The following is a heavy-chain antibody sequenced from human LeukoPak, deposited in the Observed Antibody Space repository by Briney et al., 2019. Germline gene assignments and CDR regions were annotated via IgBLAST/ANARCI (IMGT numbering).Heavy chain of an antibody. D-gene: IGHD1-7*01. CDR2: IKIKAHGTTT. V-gene: IGHV3-15*01. CDR3: AKVGDWNYWNWFDP. Sequence: GGSLRLSCAASGFTFSDVWMSWVRQAPGKGLEWVGRIKIKAHGTTTDYAAPVAGRFTISRDDSRSTLYLQMNSLRAEDTAVYYYAKVGDWNYWNWFDPWGQGTQVTVSS. CDR1: GFTFSDVW. J-gene: IGHJ5*02.